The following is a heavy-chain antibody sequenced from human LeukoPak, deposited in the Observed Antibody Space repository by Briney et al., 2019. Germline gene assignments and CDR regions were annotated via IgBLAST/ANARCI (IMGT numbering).Heavy chain of an antibody. CDR3: AARGYSSGWYYFDY. D-gene: IGHD6-19*01. CDR2: INHSGST. CDR1: GGSFSGYY. J-gene: IGHJ4*02. Sequence: SSETLSLTCAVYGGSFSGYYWSWIRQPPGKGLEWIGEINHSGSTNYSPSLKSRVTISVDTSKNQFSLKLSSVTAADTAVYYCAARGYSSGWYYFDYWGQGTLVTVSS. V-gene: IGHV4-34*01.